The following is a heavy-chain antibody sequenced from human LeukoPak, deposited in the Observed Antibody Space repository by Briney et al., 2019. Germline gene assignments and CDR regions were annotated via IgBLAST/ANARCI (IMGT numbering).Heavy chain of an antibody. CDR3: ARVAPKYDTVTNRPIETFDY. J-gene: IGHJ4*02. V-gene: IGHV3-21*01. D-gene: IGHD4-17*01. CDR1: GFTFSSYS. Sequence: GGSLRLSCAASGFTFSSYSMNWVRQAPGKGLECVSSITSGSGYIYYPDSVKGRFTISRDNAKNSLYLQMNSLRAEDTAVYYCARVAPKYDTVTNRPIETFDYWGQGTLVTVSS. CDR2: ITSGSGYI.